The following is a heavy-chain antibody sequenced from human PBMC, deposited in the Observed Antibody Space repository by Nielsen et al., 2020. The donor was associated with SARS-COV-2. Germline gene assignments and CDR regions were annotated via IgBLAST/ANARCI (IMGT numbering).Heavy chain of an antibody. CDR2: INPNSGGT. D-gene: IGHD3-10*01. J-gene: IGHJ5*02. V-gene: IGHV1-2*06. Sequence: ASVKVSCKASGYTFTGYYMHWVRQAPGQGLEWMGRINPNSGGTNYAQKFQERVTITRDMPTSTAYMELSSLRSEDTAVYYCAADRGIDWFDPWGQGTLVTVSS. CDR3: AADRGIDWFDP. CDR1: GYTFTGYY.